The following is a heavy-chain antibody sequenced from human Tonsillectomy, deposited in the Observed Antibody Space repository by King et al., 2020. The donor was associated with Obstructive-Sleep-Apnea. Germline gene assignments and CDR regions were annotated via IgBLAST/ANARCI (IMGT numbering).Heavy chain of an antibody. D-gene: IGHD2-2*01. CDR2: ISSSSSYT. CDR1: GFTFSDYY. V-gene: IGHV3-11*06. J-gene: IGHJ6*02. CDR3: ASTLCSTDTVRLPAAITYGMDV. Sequence: QLVQSGGGLVKPGGSLRLSCAASGFTFSDYYMSWIRQAPGKGLEWVSYISSSSSYTNYADSVKGRFTISRDNAKNSLYLQMNSLRAEDTALYYCASTLCSTDTVRLPAAITYGMDVWGQGTTVTVSS.